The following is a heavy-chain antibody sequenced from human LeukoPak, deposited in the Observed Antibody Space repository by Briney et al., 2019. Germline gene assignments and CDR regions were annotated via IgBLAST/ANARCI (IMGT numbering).Heavy chain of an antibody. D-gene: IGHD3-10*01. Sequence: SQTLSLTCAVSGGSISSGDYPWRWIRQPPGEGLEWIGHVYHTGSTQYNPSLKSRVTLSVDRSKSQLSLRLSSVTAADTAVYYCARQASGSYYMDYWGQGILVTVSS. V-gene: IGHV4-30-2*01. J-gene: IGHJ4*02. CDR3: ARQASGSYYMDY. CDR2: VYHTGST. CDR1: GGSISSGDYP.